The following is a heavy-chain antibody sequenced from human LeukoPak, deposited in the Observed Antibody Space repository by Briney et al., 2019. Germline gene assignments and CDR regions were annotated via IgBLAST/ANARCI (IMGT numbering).Heavy chain of an antibody. J-gene: IGHJ4*02. Sequence: GESLKISCKGSGYTITNSWIGSVRQMPGKGLEWVGSIHLGDSDTKYSPSYQGQVTMSVDTSITTAYLQWSSLKASDSAMYFCARLGQYTSSWYKYDYFDYWGQGTQVTVSS. CDR1: GYTITNSW. CDR3: ARLGQYTSSWYKYDYFDY. V-gene: IGHV5-51*01. D-gene: IGHD6-13*01. CDR2: IHLGDSDT.